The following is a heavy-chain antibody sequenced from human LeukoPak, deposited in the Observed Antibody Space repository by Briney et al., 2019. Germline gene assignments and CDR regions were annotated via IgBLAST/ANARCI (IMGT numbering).Heavy chain of an antibody. CDR1: GFTFSNYW. Sequence: GGSLRLSCAASGFTFSNYWMSWVRQAPGKGLEWVANIQQDGSERYYVASVKGRFTISRDNAKNSLYLQMNSLRAEDTAVYYCARDKVVGATYFDYWGQGTLVTVSS. CDR2: IQQDGSER. J-gene: IGHJ4*02. CDR3: ARDKVVGATYFDY. V-gene: IGHV3-7*01. D-gene: IGHD1-26*01.